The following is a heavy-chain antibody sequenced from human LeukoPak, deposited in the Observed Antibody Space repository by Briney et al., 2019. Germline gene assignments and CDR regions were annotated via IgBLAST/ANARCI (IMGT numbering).Heavy chain of an antibody. Sequence: GGSLRLSCAASGFTFSSYWMSWVRQAPGKGLGWVANIKQDGSEKYYVDSVKGRFTISRDNAKNSLYLQMNSLRAEDTAVYYCARSKWPPTLSYYYYGMDVWGQGTTVTVSS. CDR1: GFTFSSYW. CDR2: IKQDGSEK. D-gene: IGHD5-12*01. J-gene: IGHJ6*02. CDR3: ARSKWPPTLSYYYYGMDV. V-gene: IGHV3-7*01.